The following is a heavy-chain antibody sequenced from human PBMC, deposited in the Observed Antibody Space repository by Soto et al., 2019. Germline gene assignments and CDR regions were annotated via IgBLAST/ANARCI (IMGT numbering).Heavy chain of an antibody. CDR1: GFSLNTKGVG. V-gene: IGHV2-5*02. CDR2: IYWDDDR. CDR3: AHRPSYCSGGSCYSGFDY. D-gene: IGHD2-15*01. J-gene: IGHJ4*02. Sequence: SGPTLVNPTQTLTLTCTLSGFSLNTKGVGVGWIRQPPGKALEWLALIYWDDDRRYSSSLKSRLTITKDTSKNQVVLTMTNMDPVDTATYYCAHRPSYCSGGSCYSGFDYWGQGTLVTVSS.